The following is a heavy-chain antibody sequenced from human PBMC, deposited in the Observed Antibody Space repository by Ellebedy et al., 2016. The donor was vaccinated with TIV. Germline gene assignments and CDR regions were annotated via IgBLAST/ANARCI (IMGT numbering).Heavy chain of an antibody. CDR2: INHSGST. D-gene: IGHD2-2*01. CDR3: ARGLFPARFDP. V-gene: IGHV4-34*01. CDR1: GGSFSGYY. Sequence: SETLSLTCAVYGGSFSGYYWSWIRQPPGKGLEWIGEINHSGSTNYNPSLKSRVTVSVDTSKNQFSLKLSSVTAADTAVYYCARGLFPARFDPWGQGTLVTVSS. J-gene: IGHJ5*02.